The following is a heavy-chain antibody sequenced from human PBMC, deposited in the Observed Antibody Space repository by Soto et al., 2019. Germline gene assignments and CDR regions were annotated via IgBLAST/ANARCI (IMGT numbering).Heavy chain of an antibody. CDR1: RFTFSRYA. CDR2: ISYDGSSK. CDR3: ARDSSIASRTGLHH. J-gene: IGHJ4*02. V-gene: IGHV3-30-3*01. Sequence: PGGSLRLSCAASRFTFSRYAMHWVRQAPGKGLEWVAVISYDGSSKYYADSVKGRFTISRDNSRNTLYLEMSSLRIEDTAVFYCARDSSIASRTGLHHWGQGTRVTVSS. D-gene: IGHD6-13*01.